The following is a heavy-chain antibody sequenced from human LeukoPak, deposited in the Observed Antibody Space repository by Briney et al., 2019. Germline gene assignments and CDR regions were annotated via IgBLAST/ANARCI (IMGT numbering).Heavy chain of an antibody. J-gene: IGHJ4*01. Sequence: GESLKISCKGSGYSFTSYWIGWVRQMPGKGLEWMGIIYPGDSDTRYSPSFQGQVIISADKSISTAYLQWSTLKDSATAMYYCASSDGSGSLDYWGQGTPVTVSS. CDR2: IYPGDSDT. CDR3: ASSDGSGSLDY. CDR1: GYSFTSYW. D-gene: IGHD3-10*01. V-gene: IGHV5-51*01.